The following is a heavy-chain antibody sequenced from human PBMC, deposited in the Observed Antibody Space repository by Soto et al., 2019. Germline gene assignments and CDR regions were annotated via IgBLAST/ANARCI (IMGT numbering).Heavy chain of an antibody. CDR1: GFTFSSYW. V-gene: IGHV3-74*01. Sequence: EVQLVESGGGLVQPGGSLRLSCAASGFTFSSYWMHWVRQAPGKGLVWVSRINSDGSSTSYADSVKGRFTISRDNAKNTLYLQMNSLRAEDTAVYYCARQLVVVAATPKLSAFDIWGQGTMVTVSS. J-gene: IGHJ3*02. CDR2: INSDGSST. CDR3: ARQLVVVAATPKLSAFDI. D-gene: IGHD2-15*01.